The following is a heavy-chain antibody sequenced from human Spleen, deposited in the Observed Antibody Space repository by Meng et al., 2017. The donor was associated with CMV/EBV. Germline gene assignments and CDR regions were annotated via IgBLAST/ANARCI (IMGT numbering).Heavy chain of an antibody. D-gene: IGHD6-13*01. J-gene: IGHJ6*02. V-gene: IGHV3-7*03. CDR1: EFTFSSLW. CDR2: INEDQSEK. Sequence: GESLKISCAASEFTFSSLWMTWVRQAPGEGLEWVANINEDQSEKYYVDSVKGRFTISRDNAQNSLYLQMDTLRGEDTALYYCAKHSRIAAPSGYGMDVWGQGTRVTVSS. CDR3: AKHSRIAAPSGYGMDV.